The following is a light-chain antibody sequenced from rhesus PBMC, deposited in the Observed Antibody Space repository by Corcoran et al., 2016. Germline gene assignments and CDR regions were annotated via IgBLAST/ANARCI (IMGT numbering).Light chain of an antibody. CDR2: GAS. CDR3: QKYSNSPWT. CDR1: QSVSSY. Sequence: QVILTQSPATLSLSPGERATLSCRASQSVSSYLAWYQQKPGQAPRLLIYGASSRATGIPDRFSGSGAGTEFTLTISSLEPEDVALYYCQKYSNSPWTFGQGTKVEIK. J-gene: IGKJ1*01. V-gene: IGKV3-53*01.